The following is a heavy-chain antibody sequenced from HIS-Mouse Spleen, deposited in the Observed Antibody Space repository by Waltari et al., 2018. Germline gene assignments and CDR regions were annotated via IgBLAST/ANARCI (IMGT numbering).Heavy chain of an antibody. J-gene: IGHJ6*02. Sequence: SSNYMSWVRQAPGKGLEWVSVIYSGGSTYYADSVKGRFTISRDNSKNTLYLQMNSLRAEDTAVYYCARDTVIAARSYGMDVWGQGTTVTVSS. CDR3: ARDTVIAARSYGMDV. V-gene: IGHV3-53*01. CDR2: IYSGGST. D-gene: IGHD6-6*01. CDR1: SSNY.